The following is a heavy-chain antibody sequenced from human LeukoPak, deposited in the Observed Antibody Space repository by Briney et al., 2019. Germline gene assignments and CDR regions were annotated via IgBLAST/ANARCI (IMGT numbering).Heavy chain of an antibody. V-gene: IGHV3-23*01. CDR3: AKLYYDFWSGYWY. CDR1: GFTFSSYA. Sequence: TGGSLRLSCAASGFTFSSYAMSWVRQAPGKGLEWVSAISGSGGSTYYADSVKGRFTISRDNSKNTLYLQMNSLRAEDTAVYYCAKLYYDFWSGYWYWGQGTLVTVSS. CDR2: ISGSGGST. D-gene: IGHD3-3*01. J-gene: IGHJ4*02.